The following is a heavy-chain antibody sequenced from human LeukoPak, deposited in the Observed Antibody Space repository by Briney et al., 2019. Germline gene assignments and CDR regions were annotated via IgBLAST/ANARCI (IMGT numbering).Heavy chain of an antibody. J-gene: IGHJ4*02. CDR1: GFTFSSYE. V-gene: IGHV3-48*03. D-gene: IGHD6-13*01. CDR3: ARETAAAGLV. Sequence: GSLRLSCAASGFTFSSYEMNWVRQAPGKGLEWVSYISSSGSTIYYADSVKGRFTISRDNAKNSLYLQMNSLRAEDTAVYYCARETAAAGLVWGQGTLVTVSS. CDR2: ISSSGSTI.